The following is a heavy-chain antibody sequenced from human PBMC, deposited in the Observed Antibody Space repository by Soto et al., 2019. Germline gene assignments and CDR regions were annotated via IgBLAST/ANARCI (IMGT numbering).Heavy chain of an antibody. CDR1: GFPFSSYG. CDR2: ISYDGSNK. J-gene: IGHJ6*02. D-gene: IGHD2-15*01. Sequence: GGSLRLSCAASGFPFSSYGMHWVRQAPGKGLEWVAVISYDGSNKYYADSVKGRFTISRDNSKNTLYLQMNSLRAEDTAVYYCAKERIGYCSGGSCYGMDVWGQGTTVTVSS. CDR3: AKERIGYCSGGSCYGMDV. V-gene: IGHV3-30*18.